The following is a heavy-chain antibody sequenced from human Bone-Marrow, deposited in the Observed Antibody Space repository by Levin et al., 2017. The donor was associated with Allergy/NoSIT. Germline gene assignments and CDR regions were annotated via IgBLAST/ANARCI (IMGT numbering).Heavy chain of an antibody. CDR2: ISYDGAQK. J-gene: IGHJ6*02. V-gene: IGHV3-30-3*01. CDR1: GFSFDNFA. D-gene: IGHD2-2*01. Sequence: GGSLRLSCAGSGFSFDNFAIHWVRQAPGKGLEWVAIISYDGAQKYYAEAVKGRFTLSRDNSKNTLSLQMNSLRPEDTAVYHCARMVVPASMTHFFYYGMDVGGQGTTVTVSS. CDR3: ARMVVPASMTHFFYYGMDV.